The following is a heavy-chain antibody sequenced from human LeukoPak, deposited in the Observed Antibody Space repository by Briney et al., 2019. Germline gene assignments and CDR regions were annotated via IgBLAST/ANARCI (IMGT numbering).Heavy chain of an antibody. CDR1: GGSISSYY. V-gene: IGHV4-59*01. J-gene: IGHJ6*03. CDR2: IYYSGST. CDR3: ASTSSSWYNYYYYYMDA. D-gene: IGHD6-13*01. Sequence: SETLSLTCTVSGGSISSYYWSWIRQPPGKGLEWIGYIYYSGSTNYNPSLKSRVTISVDTSKNQFSLKLSSVTAADTAVYYCASTSSSWYNYYYYYMDAWGNGTTVTVSS.